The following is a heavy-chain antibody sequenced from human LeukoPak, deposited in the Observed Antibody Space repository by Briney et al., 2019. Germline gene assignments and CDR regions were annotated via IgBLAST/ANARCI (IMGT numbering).Heavy chain of an antibody. CDR1: GGSFSGYY. Sequence: SETLSLTCAVYGGSFSGYYWSWIRQPPGKGLEWIGEINHIGSTNCNPSLKSRVTLSVDTSKNQFSLQLSSVTAADTAVYYCARGRLQQAVAGPEGYWGQGTLVTVSS. CDR2: INHIGST. J-gene: IGHJ4*02. D-gene: IGHD6-19*01. CDR3: ARGRLQQAVAGPEGY. V-gene: IGHV4-34*01.